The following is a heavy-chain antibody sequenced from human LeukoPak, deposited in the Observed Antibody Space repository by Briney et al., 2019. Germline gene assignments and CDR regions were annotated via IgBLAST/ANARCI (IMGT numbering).Heavy chain of an antibody. V-gene: IGHV3-30*02. CDR2: IRYDGSTK. J-gene: IGHJ4*02. Sequence: GGSLRLSCAASGFTFSTYGMYWVRQAPGKGLEWVAYIRYDGSTKYYADSVKGRFTISRDNSKNTLYLQMNSLRAEDTAVYYCAKDLIPYGDYVIDYWGQGTLVTVSS. D-gene: IGHD4-17*01. CDR1: GFTFSTYG. CDR3: AKDLIPYGDYVIDY.